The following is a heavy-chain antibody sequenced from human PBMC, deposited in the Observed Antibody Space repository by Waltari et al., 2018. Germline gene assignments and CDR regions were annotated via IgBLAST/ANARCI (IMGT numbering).Heavy chain of an antibody. CDR1: GFTFRRFG. CDR3: ASQSTTLFDY. D-gene: IGHD2-15*01. V-gene: IGHV3-33*01. CDR2: IWHDGSNE. J-gene: IGHJ4*02. Sequence: QVQLVESGGGVVQPGRSLRLSCPASGFTFRRFGMHWFRQAPGKGLEWVAVIWHDGSNEYYVDSVKGRFTISRDNSKNTLYLQMNSLRAEDSAVYYCASQSTTLFDYWGQGTLVTVSS.